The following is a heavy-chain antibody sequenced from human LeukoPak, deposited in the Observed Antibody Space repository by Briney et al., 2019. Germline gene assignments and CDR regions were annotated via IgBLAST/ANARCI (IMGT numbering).Heavy chain of an antibody. V-gene: IGHV1-2*02. Sequence: GASVKVSCKASGYTFNNYYIHWVRQAPGQGLEWMGWINPDSGDTNYAQKFQGRVTMTRDTSINTLYMELSRLTYDDTAIFYCTREARAGNWFDPRGQGTLITVS. CDR3: TREARAGNWFDP. CDR2: INPDSGDT. D-gene: IGHD5-12*01. J-gene: IGHJ5*02. CDR1: GYTFNNYY.